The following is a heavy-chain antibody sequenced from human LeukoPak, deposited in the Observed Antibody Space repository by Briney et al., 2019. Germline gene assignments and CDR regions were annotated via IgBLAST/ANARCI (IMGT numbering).Heavy chain of an antibody. V-gene: IGHV1-2*02. Sequence: ASVKVSCTASGYTLTVYYLNWVRQAPGQGLEWMGWINPNTGATHSAQKFQGRITMTRDTSISTAYMDLSRLRSDDTAVYYCARDRVGSGWPRPYYFEVWGQGTLVTVSS. CDR3: ARDRVGSGWPRPYYFEV. CDR1: GYTLTVYY. D-gene: IGHD6-19*01. J-gene: IGHJ4*02. CDR2: INPNTGAT.